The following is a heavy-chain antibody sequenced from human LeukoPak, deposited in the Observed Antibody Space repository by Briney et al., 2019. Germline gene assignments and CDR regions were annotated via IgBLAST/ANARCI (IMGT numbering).Heavy chain of an antibody. CDR1: GFIVSTNY. CDR3: ARDTPAGDFEY. Sequence: GGSLRLSCAASGFIVSTNYMIWVRKAPGKGLEWVSVIYSVGGTYYADSVRGRFTISRDNSKNMLYLQMNSLRAEDTAVYYCARDTPAGDFEYWGQGTLVTVSS. CDR2: IYSVGGT. V-gene: IGHV3-53*01. J-gene: IGHJ4*02. D-gene: IGHD6-19*01.